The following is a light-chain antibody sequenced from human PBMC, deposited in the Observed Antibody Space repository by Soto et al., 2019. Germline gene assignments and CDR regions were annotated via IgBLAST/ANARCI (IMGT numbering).Light chain of an antibody. CDR2: DAT. CDR1: QSISSW. CDR3: QEYNRYSRS. V-gene: IGKV1-5*01. Sequence: DIHMTQSPSTLSASVGDRVTITCRARQSISSWLAWYQQKPGKAPKLLIYDATSLESGGPSRFSGSGSGTEFTRTISSLQHDDFATYYCQEYNRYSRSFGQGTKLEI. J-gene: IGKJ1*01.